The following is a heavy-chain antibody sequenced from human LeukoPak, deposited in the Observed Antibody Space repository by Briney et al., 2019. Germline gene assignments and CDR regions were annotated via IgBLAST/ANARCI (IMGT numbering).Heavy chain of an antibody. CDR2: ITGSGATT. CDR3: AKDPYPPIAAAGTDY. V-gene: IGHV3-23*01. Sequence: GGSLRLSCTASGFTFGSYAMSWVRQAPGKGLEWVSTITGSGATTYYADSVRGRFTISRDNSKNTLYLQMNSLRAEDTAVYYCAKDPYPPIAAAGTDYWGQGTLVTVSS. D-gene: IGHD6-13*01. J-gene: IGHJ4*02. CDR1: GFTFGSYA.